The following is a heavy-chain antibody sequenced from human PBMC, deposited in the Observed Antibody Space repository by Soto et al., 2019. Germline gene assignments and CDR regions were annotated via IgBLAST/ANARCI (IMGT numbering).Heavy chain of an antibody. J-gene: IGHJ4*02. V-gene: IGHV3-74*01. CDR3: ARNFVLMVYNMFDS. CDR1: GFTFSTYW. Sequence: GSLRLSCAASGFTFSTYWMHWVRQAPGKGLEWVSRTNPDGSRTSYADSVRGRFTISRDNAKNTLYLQMNSLRAEDTAVYYCARNFVLMVYNMFDSWGQGALVTVSS. CDR2: TNPDGSRT. D-gene: IGHD2-8*01.